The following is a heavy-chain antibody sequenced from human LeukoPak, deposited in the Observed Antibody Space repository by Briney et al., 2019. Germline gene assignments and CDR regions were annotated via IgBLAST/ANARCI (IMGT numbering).Heavy chain of an antibody. CDR1: GFTLSNYA. CDR2: ITGSGSAT. J-gene: IGHJ4*02. D-gene: IGHD3-22*01. CDR3: AKRRYHSSGYFDY. V-gene: IGHV3-23*01. Sequence: GSLRLSCAASGFTLSNYAMSLDRQAPGKGLEWVSAITGSGSATDYADSVKGRFTISRDNSENTMYLQMNSLRAEDTAVYYCAKRRYHSSGYFDYWGQGTLVTVSS.